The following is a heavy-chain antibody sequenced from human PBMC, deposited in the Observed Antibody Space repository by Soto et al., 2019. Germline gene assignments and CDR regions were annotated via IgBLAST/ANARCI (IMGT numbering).Heavy chain of an antibody. V-gene: IGHV3-30-3*01. CDR3: AREVVVPAAILEYYYYGIDV. CDR1: GFTFSSYA. CDR2: ISYDGSNK. J-gene: IGHJ6*02. Sequence: GGSLRLSCAASGFTFSSYAMHWVRQAPGKGLEWVAVISYDGSNKYYADSVKGRFTISRDNSKNTLYLQMNSLRAEDTAVYYCAREVVVPAAILEYYYYGIDVRAQGTTVTFSS. D-gene: IGHD2-2*02.